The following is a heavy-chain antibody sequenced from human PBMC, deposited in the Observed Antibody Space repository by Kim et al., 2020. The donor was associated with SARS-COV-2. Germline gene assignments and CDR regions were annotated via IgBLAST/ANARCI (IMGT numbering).Heavy chain of an antibody. J-gene: IGHJ4*02. CDR1: GFTFSGSA. CDR2: IRSKANSYAT. D-gene: IGHD4-17*01. CDR3: TLTTVTTPHCGY. V-gene: IGHV3-73*01. Sequence: GGSLRLSCAASGFTFSGSAMHWVRQASGKGLEWVGRIRSKANSYATAYAASVKGRFTISRDDSKNTAYLQMNSLKTEDTAVYYCTLTTVTTPHCGYWGQGALVTVSS.